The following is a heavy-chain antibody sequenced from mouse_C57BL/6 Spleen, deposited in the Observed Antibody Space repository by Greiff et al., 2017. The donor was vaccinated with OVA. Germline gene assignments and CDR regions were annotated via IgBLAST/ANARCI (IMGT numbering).Heavy chain of an antibody. J-gene: IGHJ2*01. CDR2: IDPSDSET. D-gene: IGHD4-1*01. Sequence: VQLQQPGAELVRPGSSVKLSCKASGYTFTSYWMHWVKQRPIQGLEWIGNIDPSDSETHYNQKFKDKAILTVDKSSSTAYMQLSSLTSEDSAVYYCARFWAGTNYFDYWGQGTTLTVSS. CDR3: ARFWAGTNYFDY. CDR1: GYTFTSYW. V-gene: IGHV1-52*01.